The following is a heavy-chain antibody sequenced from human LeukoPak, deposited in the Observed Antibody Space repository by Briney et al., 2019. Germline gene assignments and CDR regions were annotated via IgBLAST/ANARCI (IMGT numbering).Heavy chain of an antibody. Sequence: GGSLRLSCAASGFTFSSYSTNWVRQAPGKGLEWVSSISSSSSYIYYADSVKGRFTISRDNAKNSLYLQMNSLRAEDTAVYYCARDRGAAAIDYWGQGTLVTVSS. V-gene: IGHV3-21*01. CDR3: ARDRGAAAIDY. D-gene: IGHD6-13*01. J-gene: IGHJ4*02. CDR2: ISSSSSYI. CDR1: GFTFSSYS.